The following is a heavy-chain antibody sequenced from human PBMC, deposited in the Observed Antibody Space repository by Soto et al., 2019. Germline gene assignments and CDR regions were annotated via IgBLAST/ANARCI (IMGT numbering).Heavy chain of an antibody. V-gene: IGHV3-23*01. CDR3: AKVVSTSSWLSRAGSAFDP. J-gene: IGHJ5*02. CDR2: ITGSGGST. D-gene: IGHD6-13*01. CDR1: GFTFSSYA. Sequence: GGSLRLSCAASGFTFSSYAMSWVRQAPGKGLEWVSAITGSGGSTYYADSVKGRFTISRDNSKNTLYLQMNSLRAEDTAVYYCAKVVSTSSWLSRAGSAFDPWVQGTLVTVSS.